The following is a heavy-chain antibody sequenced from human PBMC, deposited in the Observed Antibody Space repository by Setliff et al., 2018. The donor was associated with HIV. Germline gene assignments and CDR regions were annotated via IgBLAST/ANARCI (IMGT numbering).Heavy chain of an antibody. CDR3: ASARIPTGGTSTSLDF. CDR1: GFTVSERY. D-gene: IGHD1-1*01. Sequence: PGGSLRLSCAASGFTVSERYMSWIRQAPGKGLEWISYVSSSSSSYTNYADSVRGRFTISRDSAKNSLYLQLNTLRPEDTAVYYCASARIPTGGTSTSLDFWGQGALVTVSS. J-gene: IGHJ4*02. CDR2: VSSSSSSYT. V-gene: IGHV3-11*06.